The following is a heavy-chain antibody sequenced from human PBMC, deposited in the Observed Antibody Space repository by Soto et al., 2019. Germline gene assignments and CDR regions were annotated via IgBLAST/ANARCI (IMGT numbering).Heavy chain of an antibody. V-gene: IGHV4-59*01. J-gene: IGHJ6*02. Sequence: SETLSLTCTVSGGSISSYYWSWIRQPPGKGLEWIGYIYYSGSTNYNPSLKSRVTISVDTSKNQFSLKLTSVTAADTAVYYCARGGYSYGRDYGMDVWGQGTTVTVSS. D-gene: IGHD5-18*01. CDR1: GGSISSYY. CDR3: ARGGYSYGRDYGMDV. CDR2: IYYSGST.